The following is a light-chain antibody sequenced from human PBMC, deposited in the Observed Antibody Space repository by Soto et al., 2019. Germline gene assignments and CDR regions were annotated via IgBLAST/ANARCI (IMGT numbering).Light chain of an antibody. CDR3: QQYYSTLLT. J-gene: IGKJ4*01. V-gene: IGKV4-1*01. CDR2: WAS. Sequence: DIVMTQSPDSLAVSLGERATINCKSSQSVLYSSNNKNYLAWYQQKPGQPPKLLIYWASTRESGVPDRFSGSGSGTDFTLTISSLQAADVAVYYGQQYYSTLLTVGGGTKVEIK. CDR1: QSVLYSSNNKNY.